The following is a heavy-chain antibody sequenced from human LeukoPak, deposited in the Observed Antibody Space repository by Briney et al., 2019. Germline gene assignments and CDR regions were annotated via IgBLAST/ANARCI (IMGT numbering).Heavy chain of an antibody. Sequence: PGGSLRLSCAASGFTFSNYWMSWVRQAPGKGLEWVSAISGSGGSTYYADSVKGRFTISRDNSNNTLSLQMKSLRAEDTAVYYCAKVAHYYDSGGYYPNDAFDIWGQGTMVTVSS. D-gene: IGHD3-22*01. CDR3: AKVAHYYDSGGYYPNDAFDI. V-gene: IGHV3-23*01. CDR1: GFTFSNYW. CDR2: ISGSGGST. J-gene: IGHJ3*02.